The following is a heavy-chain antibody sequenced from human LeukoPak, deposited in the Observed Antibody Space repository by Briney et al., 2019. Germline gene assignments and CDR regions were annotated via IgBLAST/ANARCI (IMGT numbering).Heavy chain of an antibody. CDR1: GGTFSSYA. CDR3: AREQPILTGGHGHAFDI. D-gene: IGHD3-9*01. J-gene: IGHJ3*02. CDR2: IIPIFGTA. Sequence: EASVKVSCKASGGTFSSYAISWVRQAPGQGLEWMGGIIPIFGTANYAQKFQGRVTITADESTSTAYMELSSLRSEDTAVYYCAREQPILTGGHGHAFDIWGQGTMVTVSS. V-gene: IGHV1-69*01.